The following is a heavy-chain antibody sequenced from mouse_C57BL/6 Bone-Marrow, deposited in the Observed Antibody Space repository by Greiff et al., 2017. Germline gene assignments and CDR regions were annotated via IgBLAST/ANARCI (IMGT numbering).Heavy chain of an antibody. Sequence: QVQLQQSGAELVRPGASVKLSCKTSGYIFTSYWIHWVNQRSGQGLEWIARIYPGTGRTYYNEKFKGKATLTADKSSSTAYMQLSSLKSEDSAVYCCAISLYVGYYGPVDYWGQGTTLTVSS. D-gene: IGHD2-3*01. CDR3: AISLYVGYYGPVDY. CDR1: GYIFTSYW. CDR2: IYPGTGRT. J-gene: IGHJ2*01. V-gene: IGHV1S132*01.